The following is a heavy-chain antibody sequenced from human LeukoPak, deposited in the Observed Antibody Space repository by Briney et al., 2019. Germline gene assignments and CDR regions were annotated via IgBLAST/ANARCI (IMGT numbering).Heavy chain of an antibody. D-gene: IGHD6-19*01. CDR3: PSHLDSSGWYYFDY. CDR1: GGSFSGYY. Sequence: SETLSLTCAVYGGSFSGYYWSWIRQPPGKGLEWIGEINHSGSTNYNPSLKSRVTISVDTSKNQFSLKLSSVTAAGTAVYYCPSHLDSSGWYYFDYCGQGTLVTVSS. CDR2: INHSGST. V-gene: IGHV4-34*01. J-gene: IGHJ4*02.